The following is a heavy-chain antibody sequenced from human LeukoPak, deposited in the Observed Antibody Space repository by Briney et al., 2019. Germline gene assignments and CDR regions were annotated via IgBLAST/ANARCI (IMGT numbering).Heavy chain of an antibody. CDR3: ARGPERTGVGTRYYYDMDV. Sequence: GGSLRLSCSASGFTFSTYAMHWVRQAPGEELEYISGVTSDGGTTYHADSVKGRFTISRDNSKNTLYLQMSSLRVEDTAVYYCARGPERTGVGTRYYYDMDVWGQGTTVTVSS. D-gene: IGHD2-8*01. CDR2: VTSDGGTT. CDR1: GFTFSTYA. J-gene: IGHJ6*02. V-gene: IGHV3-64D*06.